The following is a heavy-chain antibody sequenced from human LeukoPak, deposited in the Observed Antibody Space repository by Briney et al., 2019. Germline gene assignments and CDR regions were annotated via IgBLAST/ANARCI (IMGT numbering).Heavy chain of an antibody. D-gene: IGHD3-16*01. CDR2: IFSSGNT. J-gene: IGHJ5*02. CDR1: GGSINSYY. Sequence: PSETLSLTCTGSGGSINSYYWSWIRQPAGKGLEWIGRIFSSGNTNYNPSLQSRVTMSVDTSKNQFSLRLNSVTAADTAVYYCARSPHRLIGHWFDPWGQGTLVTVSS. CDR3: ARSPHRLIGHWFDP. V-gene: IGHV4-4*07.